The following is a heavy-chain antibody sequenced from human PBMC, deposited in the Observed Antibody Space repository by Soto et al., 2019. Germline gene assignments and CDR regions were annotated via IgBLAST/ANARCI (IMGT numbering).Heavy chain of an antibody. D-gene: IGHD3-3*01. V-gene: IGHV4-59*08. CDR3: ARLVTIFGVVPWSGDAFDI. J-gene: IGHJ3*02. CDR2: IYYSGST. CDR1: GVSFIGYY. Sequence: SETLYLTCAVDGVSFIGYYWSWIWPPPGKGLEWIGYIYYSGSTNYNPSLKSRVTISVDTSKNQFSLKLSSVTAADTAVYYCARLVTIFGVVPWSGDAFDIWGQGTMVTVSS.